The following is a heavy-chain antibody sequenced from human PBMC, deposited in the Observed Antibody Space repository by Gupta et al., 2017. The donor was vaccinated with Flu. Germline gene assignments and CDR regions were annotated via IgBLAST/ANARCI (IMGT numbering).Heavy chain of an antibody. Sequence: QVHLVQSGAEVQKPGASVKVSCKASGYMFTAYYMHWVRQAPGQGLEWMGRIYPNNGGTDYAQKFQGRVTMTRDTSISTAYMELSSLRSDDTAVYYCARDWGHCGSTSCRYMDVWGQGTTVTVSS. V-gene: IGHV1-2*06. CDR2: IYPNNGGT. J-gene: IGHJ6*03. CDR1: GYMFTAYY. CDR3: ARDWGHCGSTSCRYMDV. D-gene: IGHD2-2*01.